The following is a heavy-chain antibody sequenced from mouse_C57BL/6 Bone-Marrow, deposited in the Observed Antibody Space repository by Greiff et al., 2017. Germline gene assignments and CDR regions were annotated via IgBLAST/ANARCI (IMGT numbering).Heavy chain of an antibody. CDR3: AREGYYGSSPFAY. CDR2: IYPGSGST. V-gene: IGHV1-55*01. J-gene: IGHJ3*01. Sequence: QVQLQQSGAELVKPGASVKMSCKASGFTFTSYWITWVKQRPGQGLEWIGDIYPGSGSTNSNEKFKSKATLTVDTSSTTAYMQLSSLASEDSAVYYWAREGYYGSSPFAYWGQGTLVTGSA. D-gene: IGHD1-1*01. CDR1: GFTFTSYW.